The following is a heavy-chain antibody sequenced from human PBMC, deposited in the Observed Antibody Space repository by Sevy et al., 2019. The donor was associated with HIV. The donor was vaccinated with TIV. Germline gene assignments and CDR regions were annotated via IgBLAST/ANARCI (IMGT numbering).Heavy chain of an antibody. CDR2: IYYTGST. V-gene: IGHV4-59*01. CDR1: GGSISAYY. D-gene: IGHD3-22*01. CDR3: ARDRGHSGYYYPFDY. J-gene: IGHJ4*02. Sequence: SETLSLTCTVSGGSISAYYWSWIRQPPGKALEYIGYIYYTGSTNYNPSLENRVTMSVDTSKNQFSLKLSSVTAADTAVYYCARDRGHSGYYYPFDYWGQGTLVTVSS.